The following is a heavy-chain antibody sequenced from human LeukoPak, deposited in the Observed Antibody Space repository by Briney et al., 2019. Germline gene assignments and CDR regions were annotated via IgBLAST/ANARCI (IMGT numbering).Heavy chain of an antibody. D-gene: IGHD2-21*02. CDR3: GKDYDGYFFDY. J-gene: IGHJ4*02. Sequence: GGSLRLSCAASGFTFSSYGMRWVRQAPGKGLEWVAVISYDGSNKYYADSVKGRFTISRDNSKNTLYLQMNSLRAEDTAVYYCGKDYDGYFFDYWGQGTLVTVSS. CDR1: GFTFSSYG. CDR2: ISYDGSNK. V-gene: IGHV3-30*05.